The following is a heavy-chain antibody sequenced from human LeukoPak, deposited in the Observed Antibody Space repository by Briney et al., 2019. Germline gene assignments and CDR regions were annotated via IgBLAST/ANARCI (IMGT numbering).Heavy chain of an antibody. J-gene: IGHJ6*02. Sequence: GGSLRLSCAASGFTFATYWMHWVRQAPGKGLVWVSHINSDGSITSYADSVKGRFTISRDNARNTLYLQMNSLRAEDTAVYYRARDAVDTANAVWGQGTTVTVSS. CDR2: INSDGSIT. CDR3: ARDAVDTANAV. V-gene: IGHV3-74*01. D-gene: IGHD5-18*01. CDR1: GFTFATYW.